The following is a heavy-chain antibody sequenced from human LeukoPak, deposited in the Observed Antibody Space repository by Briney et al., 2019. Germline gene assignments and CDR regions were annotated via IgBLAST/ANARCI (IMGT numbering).Heavy chain of an antibody. D-gene: IGHD3-9*01. CDR3: AGRASFIFDWLQM. V-gene: IGHV3-30*04. CDR1: GFTFSNYA. J-gene: IGHJ4*02. Sequence: GGSLRLSCAASGFTFSNYAMHWVRQAPGKGLEWVAVISYDGSNKYYADSVKGRFTISRDNSKNTLYLQMNSLRAEDTAVYYCAGRASFIFDWLQMWGQGTLVTVSS. CDR2: ISYDGSNK.